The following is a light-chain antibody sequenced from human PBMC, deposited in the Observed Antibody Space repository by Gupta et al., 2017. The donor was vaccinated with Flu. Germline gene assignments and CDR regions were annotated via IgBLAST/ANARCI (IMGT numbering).Light chain of an antibody. CDR2: DNN. V-gene: IGLV1-44*01. Sequence: VTISFSGSSSNVGSNAVHWYQQVPGTAPKLLIYDNNQRPSGVPDRFSGSKSGTSASLAISGLQSEDEADYYCAAWDDSLNGHYVFGTGTEVTVL. CDR3: AAWDDSLNGHYV. J-gene: IGLJ1*01. CDR1: SSNVGSNA.